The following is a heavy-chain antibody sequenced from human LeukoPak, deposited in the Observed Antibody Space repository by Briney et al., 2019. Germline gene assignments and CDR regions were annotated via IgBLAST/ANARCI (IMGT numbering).Heavy chain of an antibody. J-gene: IGHJ4*02. CDR1: GFTFSSYS. CDR2: ISSSSSTI. Sequence: GGSLRLSCAASGFTFSSYSMNWVRQAPGKGLEWVSYISSSSSTIYYADSVKGRFTISRDNAKNSLYPQMNSLRDEDTAVYYCARVDYLAYWGQGTLVTVSS. CDR3: ARVDYLAY. V-gene: IGHV3-48*02.